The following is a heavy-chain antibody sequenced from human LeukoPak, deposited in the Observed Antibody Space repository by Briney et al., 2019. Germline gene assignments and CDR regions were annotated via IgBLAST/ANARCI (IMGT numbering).Heavy chain of an antibody. V-gene: IGHV3-74*01. D-gene: IGHD3-9*01. CDR1: GFTFSSYW. CDR3: ARAYYDILIGYYYYGMDV. J-gene: IGHJ6*04. Sequence: GSLRLSCAASGFTFSSYWMHWVRQAPGKGLVWVSRINSDGSSTSYADSVKGRFTISRDNAKNTLYLQMSSLRAEDTAVYYCARAYYDILIGYYYYGMDVWGKGTTVTVSS. CDR2: INSDGSST.